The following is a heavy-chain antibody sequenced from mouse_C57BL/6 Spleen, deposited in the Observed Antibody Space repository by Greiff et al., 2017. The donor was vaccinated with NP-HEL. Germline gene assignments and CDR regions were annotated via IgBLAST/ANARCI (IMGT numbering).Heavy chain of an antibody. J-gene: IGHJ1*03. Sequence: VQLQQSGPGLVKPSQSLSLTCSVTGYSITSGYYWNWIRQFPGNKLEWMGYISYDGSNNYNQSLKNRISITRDTSKNQFFLKLNSVTTEDTATYYCARYWDGWYFDVWGTGTTVTVSS. CDR3: ARYWDGWYFDV. D-gene: IGHD4-1*01. CDR1: GYSITSGYY. V-gene: IGHV3-6*01. CDR2: ISYDGSN.